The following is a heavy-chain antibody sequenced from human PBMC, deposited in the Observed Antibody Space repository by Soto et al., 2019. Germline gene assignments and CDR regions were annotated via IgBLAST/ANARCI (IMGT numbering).Heavy chain of an antibody. CDR3: ARIGAVGAPPGADF. V-gene: IGHV1-69*01. CDR1: GGIFSSYA. D-gene: IGHD1-26*01. CDR2: VIPILGQA. J-gene: IGHJ4*02. Sequence: QVQLVQSGAEEKKPGSSVKVSCKASGGIFSSYAISWLRQAPGQGLEWMGAVIPILGQAYYAQNFQDRVTITADESTRTAYMDLISLRSDDTAVYFCARIGAVGAPPGADFWGQGTLVTVSS.